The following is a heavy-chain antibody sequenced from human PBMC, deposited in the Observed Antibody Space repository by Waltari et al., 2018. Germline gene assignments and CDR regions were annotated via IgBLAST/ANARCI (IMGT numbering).Heavy chain of an antibody. CDR3: ARDLWPGNYYYGMDV. J-gene: IGHJ6*02. CDR2: IHQPGST. V-gene: IGHV4-34*02. CDR1: GGSLSGAF. D-gene: IGHD2-21*01. Sequence: QVQLQQLGARLLKPSETLSLSCAVNGGSLSGAFWRWLRQPPGKGLEWIVEIHQPGSTNYNPSRKSRVSISGDTSENRFSLKLTSVTAADTAVYYCARDLWPGNYYYGMDVWGQGTTVTVSS.